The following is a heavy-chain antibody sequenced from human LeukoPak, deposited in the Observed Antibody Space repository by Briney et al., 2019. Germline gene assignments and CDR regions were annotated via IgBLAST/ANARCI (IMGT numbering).Heavy chain of an antibody. J-gene: IGHJ5*02. Sequence: NPSETLPLTCTVSGGSISSTSYYWGWIRQPPGKGLEWIGTIYSSGSTNYNPSLKSRVTISLDTSKNQFSLKVTSVTAADTAVYYCAKIEDSGYDYRGWFDPWGQGTLVTVSS. CDR1: GGSISSTSYY. D-gene: IGHD5-12*01. CDR2: IYSSGST. V-gene: IGHV4-39*07. CDR3: AKIEDSGYDYRGWFDP.